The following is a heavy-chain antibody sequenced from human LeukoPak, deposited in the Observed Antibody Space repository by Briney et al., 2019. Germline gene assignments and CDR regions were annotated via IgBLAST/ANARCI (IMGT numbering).Heavy chain of an antibody. CDR1: GGTFSNYA. CDR2: IIPIFGTA. Sequence: SVKVSCKASGGTFSNYAISWVRQAPGQGLEWMGGIIPIFGTANYAQKFQGRVTMTEDTSTDTAYMELSSLRSEDTAVYYCATVGYYDSSGYSFDYWGQGTLVTVSS. CDR3: ATVGYYDSSGYSFDY. V-gene: IGHV1-69*06. D-gene: IGHD3-22*01. J-gene: IGHJ4*02.